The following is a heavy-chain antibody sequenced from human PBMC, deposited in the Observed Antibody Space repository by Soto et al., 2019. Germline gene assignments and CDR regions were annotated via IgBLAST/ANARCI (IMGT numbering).Heavy chain of an antibody. CDR2: ISSSGDDS. CDR1: GFTVSSFP. D-gene: IGHD6-19*01. J-gene: IGHJ4*02. V-gene: IGHV3-23*01. CDR3: ARKVAGSI. Sequence: EMQLLESGGGLVQPGGSLRLSCAASGFTVSSFPMTWVRQAPGKGLEWVSSISSSGDDSFYADSVKGRFTISRDSSKNMLFLQLSSLRAEDTAVYYCARKVAGSIWGQGTLVTVSS.